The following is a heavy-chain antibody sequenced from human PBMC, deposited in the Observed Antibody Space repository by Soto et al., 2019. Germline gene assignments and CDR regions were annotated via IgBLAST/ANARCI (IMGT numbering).Heavy chain of an antibody. CDR1: GFTFSSYA. D-gene: IGHD3-22*01. Sequence: PGGSLRLSCAASGFTFSSYAMSWVRPAPGKGLEWVSAISGSGGSTYYADSVKGRFTISRGNSKNTLYLQMNSLRAEDTAVYYCAKNYYDSSGYYDYWGQGTLVTVSS. CDR2: ISGSGGST. CDR3: AKNYYDSSGYYDY. J-gene: IGHJ4*02. V-gene: IGHV3-23*01.